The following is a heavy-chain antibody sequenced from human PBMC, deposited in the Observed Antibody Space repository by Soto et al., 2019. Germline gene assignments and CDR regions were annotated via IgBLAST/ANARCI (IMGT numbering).Heavy chain of an antibody. V-gene: IGHV3-30*18. Sequence: GGSLRLSCAGSGFTFRWFGMNWVRQAPGKGLEWVARISNDGSNEYYVDSVKGRFTISRDNSKNTLYLQMDSLRAEDTAVYYCAKGEVRGIIPSYFDYWGLGTMVTVSS. CDR2: ISNDGSNE. D-gene: IGHD3-10*01. CDR1: GFTFRWFG. CDR3: AKGEVRGIIPSYFDY. J-gene: IGHJ4*02.